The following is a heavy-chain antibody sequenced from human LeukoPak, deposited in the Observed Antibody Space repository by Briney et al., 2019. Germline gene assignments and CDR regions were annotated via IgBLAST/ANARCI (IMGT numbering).Heavy chain of an antibody. CDR1: GFTFSSYA. V-gene: IGHV3-30*04. CDR3: ARDSVAAGNWFDP. CDR2: ISYDGSNK. Sequence: GRSLRLSCAASGFTFSSYAMHWVRQAPGKGLEWVAVISYDGSNKYYADSVKGRFTISRDNSKNTLYLQMNSLRAEDTAVYYCARDSVAAGNWFDPWGQGTLVTVSS. J-gene: IGHJ5*02. D-gene: IGHD6-13*01.